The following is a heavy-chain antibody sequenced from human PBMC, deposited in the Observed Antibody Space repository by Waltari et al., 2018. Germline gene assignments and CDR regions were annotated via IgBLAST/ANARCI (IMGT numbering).Heavy chain of an antibody. J-gene: IGHJ4*02. V-gene: IGHV3-15*01. CDR1: GFTVNNAW. CDR2: IKRKIDGGKI. CDR3: TTGTCTSGCNSLGY. D-gene: IGHD6-19*01. Sequence: EVQLVESGGDLVKPGGSLRLSCAASGFTVNNAWVTWVRRAPGKGLGGVGRIKRKIDGGKIDYAAPVKGRFTISRDDSKNTLYLQMNSLNIEDTAVYFCTTGTCTSGCNSLGYWRQGTLVTVSS.